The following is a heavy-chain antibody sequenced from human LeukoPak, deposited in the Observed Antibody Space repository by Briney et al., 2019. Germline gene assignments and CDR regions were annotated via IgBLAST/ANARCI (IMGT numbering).Heavy chain of an antibody. D-gene: IGHD3-22*01. V-gene: IGHV3-30*04. Sequence: GGSLRLSCAASGFTFSSYAIHWVRQAPGKGLEWVAVISFDGTDAFYADSVKGRFTISRDNAKNSLYLQMNSLRAEDTAVYYCARDGSEFYYDSSGLDLWGRGTLVTVSS. CDR3: ARDGSEFYYDSSGLDL. CDR2: ISFDGTDA. CDR1: GFTFSSYA. J-gene: IGHJ2*01.